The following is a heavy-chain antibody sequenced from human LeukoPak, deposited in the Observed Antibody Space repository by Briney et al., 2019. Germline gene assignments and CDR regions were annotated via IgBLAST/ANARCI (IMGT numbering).Heavy chain of an antibody. Sequence: SETLSLTCTVSGGSISNYYWSWIQQPPGKGLEWIGYIYYRGSTNYNPSLKSRVTISVDTSKNQLSLKLTSVTAADTAVYYCARDHDSSGYYYVGGWFDPWGQGTLVTVSS. CDR1: GGSISNYY. CDR3: ARDHDSSGYYYVGGWFDP. J-gene: IGHJ5*02. V-gene: IGHV4-59*01. CDR2: IYYRGST. D-gene: IGHD3-22*01.